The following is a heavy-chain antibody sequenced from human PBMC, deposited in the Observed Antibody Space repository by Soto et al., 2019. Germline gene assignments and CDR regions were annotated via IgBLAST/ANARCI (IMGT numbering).Heavy chain of an antibody. CDR1: GFTFSSYW. J-gene: IGHJ4*02. CDR3: AREGELVVSVDIAAGSFDY. V-gene: IGHV3-7*01. D-gene: IGHD6-13*01. Sequence: PGGSLRLSCAASGFTFSSYWMSWVRQAPGKGLEWVANIKQDGSEKYYVDSVKGRFTISRDNAKNSLYLQMNSLRAEDTAVYYCAREGELVVSVDIAAGSFDYWGQGTLVTVSS. CDR2: IKQDGSEK.